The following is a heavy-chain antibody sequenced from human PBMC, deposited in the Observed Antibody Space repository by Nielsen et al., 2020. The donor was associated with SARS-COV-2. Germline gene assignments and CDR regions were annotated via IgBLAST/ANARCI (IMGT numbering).Heavy chain of an antibody. CDR1: GGSISSYY. CDR3: ARELRFLEWLYFDY. V-gene: IGHV4-59*12. J-gene: IGHJ4*02. D-gene: IGHD3-3*01. CDR2: IYYSGST. Sequence: SETLSLTCTVSGGSISSYYWSWIRQPPGKGLEWIGYIYYSGSTNYNPSLKSRVTISVDTSKNQFSLKLSSVTAADTAVYYCARELRFLEWLYFDYWGQGTLVTVSS.